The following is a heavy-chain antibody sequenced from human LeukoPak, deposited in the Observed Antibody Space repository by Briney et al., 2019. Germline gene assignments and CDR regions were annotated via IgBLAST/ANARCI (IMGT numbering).Heavy chain of an antibody. Sequence: PGRSLRLSCAASGFTFSSYAMHWVRQAPGKGLEWVAVISYDGSNKYYADSVKGRFTISRDNSKNTLYLQMNSLRAEDTAVYYCARVSWFDPRGQGTLVTVSS. J-gene: IGHJ5*02. CDR3: ARVSWFDP. V-gene: IGHV3-30-3*01. CDR1: GFTFSSYA. CDR2: ISYDGSNK.